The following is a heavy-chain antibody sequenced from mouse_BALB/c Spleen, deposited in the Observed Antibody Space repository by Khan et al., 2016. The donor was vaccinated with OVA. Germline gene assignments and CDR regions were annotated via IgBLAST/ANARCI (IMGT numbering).Heavy chain of an antibody. J-gene: IGHJ2*01. Sequence: EVELVESGGDSVKPGGSLKLSCAASGFTFSSYGMSWVRRTPDKRLEWVATISSGGSYTYYPDSVKGRFTISRDNAKNTLYLQMSSLKSEDTAMYYCSRQPGYYGSRSYFDYWGQGTTHTVSS. CDR1: GFTFSSYG. CDR2: ISSGGSYT. V-gene: IGHV5-6*01. D-gene: IGHD1-1*01. CDR3: SRQPGYYGSRSYFDY.